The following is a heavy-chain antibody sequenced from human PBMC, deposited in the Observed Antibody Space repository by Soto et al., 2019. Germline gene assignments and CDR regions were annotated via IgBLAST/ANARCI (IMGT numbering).Heavy chain of an antibody. V-gene: IGHV3-74*01. Sequence: EVPLVESGGGLVQPGGSLRLSCAASGFTFSNYWMHWVRQAPGEGLVWVSRIKTDGSSTSYADSVKGRFTISRDNAKNTMYLQMNSLRAEDTAVYYCARVGVGHYEFDYWGQGTLVTVSS. CDR3: ARVGVGHYEFDY. J-gene: IGHJ4*02. CDR1: GFTFSNYW. D-gene: IGHD3-16*01. CDR2: IKTDGSST.